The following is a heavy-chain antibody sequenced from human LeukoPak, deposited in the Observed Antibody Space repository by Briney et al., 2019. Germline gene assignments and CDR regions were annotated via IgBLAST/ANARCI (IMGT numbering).Heavy chain of an antibody. Sequence: SETLYLTCTVSGYSISSGYYWGWIRQPPGKGLEWIGSIYHSGSTYYNPSLKSRVTISVDTSKNQFSLKLSSVTAADTAVYYCARIYGYSSSDYWGQGTLVTVSS. CDR3: ARIYGYSSSDY. V-gene: IGHV4-38-2*02. J-gene: IGHJ4*02. CDR1: GYSISSGYY. CDR2: IYHSGST. D-gene: IGHD6-13*01.